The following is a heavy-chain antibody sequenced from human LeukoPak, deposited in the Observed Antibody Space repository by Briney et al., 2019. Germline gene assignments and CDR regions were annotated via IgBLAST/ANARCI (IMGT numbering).Heavy chain of an antibody. CDR1: GFTFNSYA. J-gene: IGHJ4*02. Sequence: GGSLRLSCAASGFTFNSYAMSWVRQAPGKGLEWVSAISGSGNDTYYADSVKGRFTVSRDNSRYTLYLQMNSLRAEDTAVYYCAKVRWGSDNALDSWGQGTLVTGSS. CDR2: ISGSGNDT. V-gene: IGHV3-23*01. CDR3: AKVRWGSDNALDS. D-gene: IGHD3-16*01.